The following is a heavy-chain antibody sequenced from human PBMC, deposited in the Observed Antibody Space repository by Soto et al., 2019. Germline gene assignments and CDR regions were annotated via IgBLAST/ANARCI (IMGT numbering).Heavy chain of an antibody. J-gene: IGHJ6*02. Sequence: GGSLRLSCAASGFTFSSYAMHWVRQAPGKGLEWVAVISYDGSNKYYADSVKGRFTISRDNSKNTLYLQMNSLRAEDTAVYYCARGARGSSSWHYDMDVWGQGTTVTVSS. D-gene: IGHD6-13*01. CDR2: ISYDGSNK. CDR1: GFTFSSYA. CDR3: ARGARGSSSWHYDMDV. V-gene: IGHV3-30-3*01.